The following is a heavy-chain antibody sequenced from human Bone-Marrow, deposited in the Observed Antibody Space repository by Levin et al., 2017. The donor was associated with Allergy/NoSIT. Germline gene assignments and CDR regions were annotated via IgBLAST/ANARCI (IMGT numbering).Heavy chain of an antibody. CDR1: GFTFSDHY. J-gene: IGHJ4*02. V-gene: IGHV3-72*01. CDR3: ARSPIAVPGMFDY. CDR2: SRNKANSYST. Sequence: PGGSLRLSCAVSGFTFSDHYIDWVRQPPGKGLEWVVRSRNKANSYSTEYAASVKGRFTVSRDESKNSLYLQMNSLKTEDTAIYYCARSPIAVPGMFDYWGQGTLVTVSS. D-gene: IGHD6-13*01.